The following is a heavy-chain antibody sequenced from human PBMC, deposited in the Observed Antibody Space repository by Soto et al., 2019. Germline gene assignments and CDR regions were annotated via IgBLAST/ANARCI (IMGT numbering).Heavy chain of an antibody. Sequence: GASVKVSCKASGYTFTSYDINWVRQATGQGLEWMGWMNPNSGNTGYAQKFQGRVTMTRNTSISTAYMELSSLRSEDTAVYYCARWAKSYYYDSSGYYIGPDYYYYGMDVWGQGTTVTVSS. CDR1: GYTFTSYD. CDR3: ARWAKSYYYDSSGYYIGPDYYYYGMDV. CDR2: MNPNSGNT. J-gene: IGHJ6*02. V-gene: IGHV1-8*01. D-gene: IGHD3-22*01.